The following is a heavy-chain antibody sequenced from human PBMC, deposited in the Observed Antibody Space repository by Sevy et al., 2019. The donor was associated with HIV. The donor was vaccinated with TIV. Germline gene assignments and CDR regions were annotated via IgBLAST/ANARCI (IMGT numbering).Heavy chain of an antibody. CDR1: GFTFSSYA. CDR2: INAISSNI. J-gene: IGHJ4*02. V-gene: IGHV3-21*01. CDR3: ARDLLSGGNAVYGY. D-gene: IGHD2-15*01. Sequence: GGSLRLSCAASGFTFSSYAMNWVRQAPGKGLEWVSSINAISSNIYYADSVKGRFIISRDNAENSLYLQMNSVRAEDTAVYYGARDLLSGGNAVYGYWGQGTLVTVSS.